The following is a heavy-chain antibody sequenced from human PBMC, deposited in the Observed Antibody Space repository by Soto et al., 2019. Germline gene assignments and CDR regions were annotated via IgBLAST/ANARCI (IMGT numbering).Heavy chain of an antibody. V-gene: IGHV3-11*06. CDR3: VRGGGSNTRYCEPGTCYNWFDA. D-gene: IGHD3-9*01. Sequence: QVHLVESGGDLVKPGGSLRLSCGASGFSFSDAYMSWIRHAPGRGLEWVSYIGRNSDYGSYAESVKGRFTISRDNAKSSVFLQLNSLRPEDTAVYYCVRGGGSNTRYCEPGTCYNWFDALGQGALVTVSS. CDR1: GFSFSDAY. J-gene: IGHJ5*02. CDR2: IGRNSDYG.